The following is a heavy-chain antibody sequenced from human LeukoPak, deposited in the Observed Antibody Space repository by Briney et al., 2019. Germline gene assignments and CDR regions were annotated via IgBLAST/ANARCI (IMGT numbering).Heavy chain of an antibody. CDR2: ISSGSSHI. D-gene: IGHD3-10*01. CDR1: RFTFSSYS. J-gene: IGHJ3*02. Sequence: GGSLRLSCAASRFTFSSYSINWVRQAPGKGLEWVSSISSGSSHIFYEDSVKGRFTISRDNAKNSLFLQMNSLRVEDTAIYYGVRGGAGATASDVFDIWGQGTMVTVSS. CDR3: VRGGAGATASDVFDI. V-gene: IGHV3-21*04.